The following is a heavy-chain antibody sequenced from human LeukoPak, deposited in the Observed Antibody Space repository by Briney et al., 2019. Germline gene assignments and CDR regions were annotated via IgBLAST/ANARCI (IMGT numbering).Heavy chain of an antibody. CDR1: GYTFTSYD. V-gene: IGHV1-8*03. D-gene: IGHD6-19*01. Sequence: ASVKVSCKASGYTFTSYDINWVRQATGQGLEWMGWMNPNSGNTDYAQKFQGRVTITRNTSISTAYMELSSLRSEDTAVYYCARGKRAVAGASYDYWGQGTLVTVSS. CDR2: MNPNSGNT. CDR3: ARGKRAVAGASYDY. J-gene: IGHJ4*02.